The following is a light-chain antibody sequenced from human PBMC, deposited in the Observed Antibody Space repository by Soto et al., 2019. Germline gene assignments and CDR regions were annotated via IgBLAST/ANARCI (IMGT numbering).Light chain of an antibody. CDR2: EVS. J-gene: IGLJ3*02. V-gene: IGLV2-14*01. CDR3: TSYTRSSTLV. Sequence: QSALTQPASVSGSPGQSITISCTGTSSDVGGYNYVSWYQQHPGKAPKLMIYEVSNRPAGVSNRFSCSKSGNTASLTISGLHAEDEADYYCTSYTRSSTLVFGGGTKLTVL. CDR1: SSDVGGYNY.